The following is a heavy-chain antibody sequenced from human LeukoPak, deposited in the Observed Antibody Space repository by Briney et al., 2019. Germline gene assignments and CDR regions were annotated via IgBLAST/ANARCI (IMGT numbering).Heavy chain of an antibody. V-gene: IGHV3-23*01. CDR1: GFTFDDYA. J-gene: IGHJ6*02. CDR2: ISGSGGST. CDR3: AKDQGWSYYYYGMDV. D-gene: IGHD6-19*01. Sequence: PGGSLRLSCAASGFTFDDYAMHWVRQAPGKGLEWVSAISGSGGSTYYADSVKGRFTISRDNSKNTLYLQMNSLRAEDTAVYYCAKDQGWSYYYYGMDVWGQGTTVTVSS.